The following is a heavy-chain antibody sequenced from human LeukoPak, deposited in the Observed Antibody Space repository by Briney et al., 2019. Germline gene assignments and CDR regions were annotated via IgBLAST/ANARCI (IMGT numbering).Heavy chain of an antibody. CDR2: INPNSGGT. V-gene: IGHV1-2*02. CDR1: GYTFTGYY. J-gene: IGHJ4*02. CDR3: ARDGSYGSGTLDWDY. Sequence: GASVKVSCKASGYTFTGYYMHWVRQAPGQGLEWMGWINPNSGGTNYAQKFQGRVTMTRDTSISTAYMELSRLRSDDTAVYYCARDGSYGSGTLDWDYWGQGTLVTVSS. D-gene: IGHD3-10*01.